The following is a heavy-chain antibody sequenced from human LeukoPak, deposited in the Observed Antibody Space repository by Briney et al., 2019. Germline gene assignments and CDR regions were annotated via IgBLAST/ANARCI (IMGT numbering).Heavy chain of an antibody. Sequence: PGGSLRLSCAASGVTFNNYGMNWVRQAPGKGLEWVSYISASRSNINYADSVKGRFTISRDNAKNSLYLQMNSLRAEDTAVYYCARGLDNYGSGSSDWGQGTLVTVSS. D-gene: IGHD3-10*01. V-gene: IGHV3-48*01. CDR3: ARGLDNYGSGSSD. CDR1: GVTFNNYG. CDR2: ISASRSNI. J-gene: IGHJ4*02.